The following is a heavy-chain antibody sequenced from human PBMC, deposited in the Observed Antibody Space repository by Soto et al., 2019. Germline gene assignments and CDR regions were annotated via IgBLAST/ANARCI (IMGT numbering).Heavy chain of an antibody. J-gene: IGHJ3*02. V-gene: IGHV3-33*01. CDR3: AREGLRFFPKANDAFDI. CDR1: GFTFSSYG. CDR2: IWYDGSNK. Sequence: RGSLRLSCAASGFTFSSYGMHWVRQAPGKGLEWVAVIWYDGSNKYYADSVKGRFTISRDNSKNTLYLQMNSLRAEDTAVYYCAREGLRFFPKANDAFDIWGQGTMVTVSS. D-gene: IGHD3-3*01.